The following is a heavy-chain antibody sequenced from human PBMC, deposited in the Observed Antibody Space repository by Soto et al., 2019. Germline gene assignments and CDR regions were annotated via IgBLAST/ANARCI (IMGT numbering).Heavy chain of an antibody. J-gene: IGHJ4*02. CDR3: AKDLLWFGEFPYYFDY. D-gene: IGHD3-10*01. CDR1: GFTFSSYA. V-gene: IGHV3-23*01. Sequence: GGSLRLSCAASGFTFSSYAMSWVRQAPGKGLEWVSAISGSGGSTYYADSVKGRFTISRDNSKNTLYLQMNSLRAEDTAVYYCAKDLLWFGEFPYYFDYWGQGTLVTVSS. CDR2: ISGSGGST.